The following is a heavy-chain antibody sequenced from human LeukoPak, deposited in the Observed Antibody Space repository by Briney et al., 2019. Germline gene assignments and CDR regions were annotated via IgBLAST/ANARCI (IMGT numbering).Heavy chain of an antibody. J-gene: IGHJ4*02. D-gene: IGHD1-1*01. CDR2: IHYSGGT. CDR1: GGSISSYY. Sequence: SETLSLACSVSGGSISSYYWTWIRQFPGQGLEWIGYIHYSGGTNHNPSLRSRVTMSVDTSRNQFSLKLSSVTAADTAVYFCVRVGGTGHFDDWGQGTLVTVSS. CDR3: VRVGGTGHFDD. V-gene: IGHV4-59*01.